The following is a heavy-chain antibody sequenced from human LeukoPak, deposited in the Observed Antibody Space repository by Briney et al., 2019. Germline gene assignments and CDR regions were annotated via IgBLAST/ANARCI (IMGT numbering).Heavy chain of an antibody. V-gene: IGHV3-21*01. Sequence: GGSLTLSCAASGFTFSSYSMNWVRQAPGKGLEWVSSISSSSNYIYYADSVKGRFTISRDNANNSLFLQMNSLRAEDTAVYYCARWGITSYGMDVWGQGTTVTVSS. CDR2: ISSSSNYI. D-gene: IGHD3-10*01. J-gene: IGHJ6*02. CDR1: GFTFSSYS. CDR3: ARWGITSYGMDV.